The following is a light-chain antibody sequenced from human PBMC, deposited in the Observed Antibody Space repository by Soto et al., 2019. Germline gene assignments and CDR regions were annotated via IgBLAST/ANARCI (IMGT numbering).Light chain of an antibody. CDR3: QQYASSVT. Sequence: EPLLTQSPGTLSLSRGERATLSCRASQSVSSIFLAWYQQKPGQAPRVLIYGASGRATGIPDRFSGSGSGTDFTLTISRLEPEDFAVYYCQQYASSVTFGQGTRLEIK. CDR2: GAS. J-gene: IGKJ5*01. V-gene: IGKV3-20*01. CDR1: QSVSSIF.